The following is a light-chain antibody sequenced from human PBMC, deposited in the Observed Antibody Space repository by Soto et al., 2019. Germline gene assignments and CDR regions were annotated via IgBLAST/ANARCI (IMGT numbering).Light chain of an antibody. CDR3: SSYTSISTYV. CDR2: DVT. V-gene: IGLV2-14*01. CDR1: SSDVGGYNF. J-gene: IGLJ1*01. Sequence: QSALTQPASVSWSPGQSITISCTGTSSDVGGYNFVSWYQQHPDKAPKLMIYDVTNRPSGVSNRFSGSKSGNTASLTISGLQAEDEADYYCSSYTSISTYVFGTGTKVTVL.